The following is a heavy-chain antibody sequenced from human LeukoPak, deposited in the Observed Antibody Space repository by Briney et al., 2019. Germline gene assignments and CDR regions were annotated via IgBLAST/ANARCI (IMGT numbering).Heavy chain of an antibody. J-gene: IGHJ4*02. CDR3: AKDHLHYGSSCLDY. CDR1: GFTFSNYW. D-gene: IGHD6-13*01. Sequence: GGSLRLSCAASGFTFSNYWMSWVRQAPGKGLEWVANIKQDGSEKYYVDSVKGRFTISRDNAENSLYLQMNSLRAEDTAVYYCAKDHLHYGSSCLDYWGQGTLVTVSS. CDR2: IKQDGSEK. V-gene: IGHV3-7*01.